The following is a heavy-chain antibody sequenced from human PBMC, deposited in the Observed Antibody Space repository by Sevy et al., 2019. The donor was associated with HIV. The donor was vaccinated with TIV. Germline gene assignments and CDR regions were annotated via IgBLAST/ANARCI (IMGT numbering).Heavy chain of an antibody. CDR1: GFNFRIYA. J-gene: IGHJ4*02. CDR2: ISYDGSDK. V-gene: IGHV3-30*03. CDR3: ATGRQGATYGY. Sequence: GGSLRLSCAASGFNFRIYAMHWFRQAPGKGLEWVAVISYDGSDKFYAESVKGRFTISRDNSKNMVFLQLNSLRGDDTAVYYCATGRQGATYGYWGQGTPVTVSS. D-gene: IGHD1-26*01.